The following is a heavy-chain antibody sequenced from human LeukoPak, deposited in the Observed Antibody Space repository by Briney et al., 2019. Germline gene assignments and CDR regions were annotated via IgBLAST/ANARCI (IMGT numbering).Heavy chain of an antibody. CDR1: GFTFSSYA. V-gene: IGHV3-23*01. Sequence: GGSLRLSCAASGFTFSSYAMSWVRQAPGKGLEWVSAISGSGGSTYYADSVEGRFTISRDNSKNTLYLQMNSLRAEDTAVYYCAKEGETTSILRFLEWLGKYFDYWGQGTLVTVSS. D-gene: IGHD3-3*01. J-gene: IGHJ4*02. CDR3: AKEGETTSILRFLEWLGKYFDY. CDR2: ISGSGGST.